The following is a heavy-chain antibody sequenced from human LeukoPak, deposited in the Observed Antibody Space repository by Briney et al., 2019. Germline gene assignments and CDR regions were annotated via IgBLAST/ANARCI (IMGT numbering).Heavy chain of an antibody. Sequence: GASVKVSCKASGYTFTSYDINWVRQATGQGLEWMGWMNPNSGNTGYAQKFQGRVTMTRNTSISTAYMELSSLGSEDTAVYYCARGSGWYECYDYWGQGTLVTVSS. CDR1: GYTFTSYD. V-gene: IGHV1-8*01. J-gene: IGHJ4*02. CDR2: MNPNSGNT. D-gene: IGHD6-19*01. CDR3: ARGSGWYECYDY.